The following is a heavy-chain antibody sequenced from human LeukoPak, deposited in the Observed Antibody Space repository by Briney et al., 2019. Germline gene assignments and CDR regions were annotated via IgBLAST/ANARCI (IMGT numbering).Heavy chain of an antibody. CDR2: VNQDGNNK. Sequence: GGSLRLSCAASGFTFSGYWMTWVRQAPGKGLEWVANVNQDGNNKNYVESVKGRFTISRDNAKNSLYLQMNSLRVEDTAVYYCVRWGTGKILDYWGQGILVTVSS. CDR1: GFTFSGYW. CDR3: VRWGTGKILDY. V-gene: IGHV3-7*01. D-gene: IGHD3-16*01. J-gene: IGHJ4*02.